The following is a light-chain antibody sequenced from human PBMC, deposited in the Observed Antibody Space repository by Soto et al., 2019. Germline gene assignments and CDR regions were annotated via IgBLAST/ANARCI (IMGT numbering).Light chain of an antibody. Sequence: EIVLTQAPGTLSLSPGERATLAWRASQSVSSSYLAWYQQKPGQAPRLLIYGASSRATGIPDRFSGSVSGTEFTLTISSLQSEHFAVYYCQQYNNWPLTFGGGTKVDIK. V-gene: IGKV3-20*01. CDR3: QQYNNWPLT. CDR2: GAS. J-gene: IGKJ4*01. CDR1: QSVSSSY.